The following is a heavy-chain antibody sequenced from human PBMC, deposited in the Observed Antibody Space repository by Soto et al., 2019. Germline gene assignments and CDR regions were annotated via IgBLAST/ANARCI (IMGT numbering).Heavy chain of an antibody. Sequence: GGSLRLSCAASGFTFSRYGMHWVRQAPGKGLEWVAVISYDGSNKYYADSVKGRFTISRDNSKNTLYLQMNSLRVEDTAVYHCAKLVIAGATLGAFDIWGQGTMVTVSS. CDR3: AKLVIAGATLGAFDI. CDR2: ISYDGSNK. V-gene: IGHV3-30*18. CDR1: GFTFSRYG. J-gene: IGHJ3*02. D-gene: IGHD1-26*01.